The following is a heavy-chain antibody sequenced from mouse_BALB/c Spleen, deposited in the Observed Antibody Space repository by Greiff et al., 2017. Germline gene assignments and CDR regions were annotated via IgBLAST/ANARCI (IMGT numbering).Heavy chain of an antibody. D-gene: IGHD1-1*01. Sequence: EVKLVESGGGLVKPGGSLKLSCAASGFTFSSYAMSWVRQTPEKRLEWVASISSGGSTYYPDSVKGRFTISRDNARTILYLQMSSLRSEDTAMYYCASQFPYYYGSSYWFAYWGQGTLVTVSA. CDR2: ISSGGST. J-gene: IGHJ3*01. CDR1: GFTFSSYA. V-gene: IGHV5-6-5*01. CDR3: ASQFPYYYGSSYWFAY.